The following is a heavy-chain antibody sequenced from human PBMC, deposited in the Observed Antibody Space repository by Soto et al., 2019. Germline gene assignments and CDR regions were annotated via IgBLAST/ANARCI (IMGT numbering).Heavy chain of an antibody. J-gene: IGHJ5*02. D-gene: IGHD2-21*01. Sequence: TETLSLTCAVYGGSFSGYYWSWIRQPPGKGLEWIGEINHSGSTNYNPSLKSRVTISVDTSKNQFSLKLSSVTAADTAVYYCSRVVRFPLSCFDPWGQGTLVTVSS. CDR1: GGSFSGYY. CDR2: INHSGST. CDR3: SRVVRFPLSCFDP. V-gene: IGHV4-34*01.